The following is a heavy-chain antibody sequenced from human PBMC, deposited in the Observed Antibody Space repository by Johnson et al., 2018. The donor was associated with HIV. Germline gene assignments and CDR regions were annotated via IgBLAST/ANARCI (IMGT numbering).Heavy chain of an antibody. CDR3: AKGDCSGGSCYSFTDAFDI. CDR2: INWHGGKT. D-gene: IGHD2-15*01. J-gene: IGHJ3*02. Sequence: VQLVESGGGVERPGGSLRLSCVASGFTFDDYDMSWVRQAPGKGLEWVSGINWHGGKTGYADSVKGRFTISRDNSKNTLYLQMNSLRAEDTAVYYCAKGDCSGGSCYSFTDAFDIWGQGTMVTVSS. CDR1: GFTFDDYD. V-gene: IGHV3-20*04.